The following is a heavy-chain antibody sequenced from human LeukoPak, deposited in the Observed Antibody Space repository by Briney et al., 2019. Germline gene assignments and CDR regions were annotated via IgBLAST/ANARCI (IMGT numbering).Heavy chain of an antibody. CDR2: INSDGSXT. CDR3: AKDIQLST. Sequence: PGGSLRLSXAASGFTFSXXXXXXXRQXPGXGPVWVSRINSDGSXTSYADSVKGRXXXXXXNSKNTLSLQMNSLRVEDTAMYFCAKDIQLSTGGLGTMVTVSS. V-gene: IGHV3-74*01. CDR1: GFTFSXXX. D-gene: IGHD5-24*01. J-gene: IGHJ3*01.